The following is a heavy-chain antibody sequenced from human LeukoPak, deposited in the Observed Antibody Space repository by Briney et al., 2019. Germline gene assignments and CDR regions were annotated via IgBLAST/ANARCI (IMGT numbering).Heavy chain of an antibody. Sequence: SETLSLTCTVSDGSISSYYRSWIRQPPGKGLEWIGHIYDSGSTNYNPSLKSRVTISVDTSKNQFSLKLSSVTAADTAVYYCAREFSWSGFFDYWGQGTLVTVSS. CDR2: IYDSGST. V-gene: IGHV4-59*01. J-gene: IGHJ4*02. D-gene: IGHD3-3*01. CDR3: AREFSWSGFFDY. CDR1: DGSISSYY.